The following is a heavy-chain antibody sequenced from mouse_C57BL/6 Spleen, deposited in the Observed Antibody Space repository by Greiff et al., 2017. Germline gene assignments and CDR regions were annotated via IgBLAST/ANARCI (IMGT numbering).Heavy chain of an antibody. CDR2: IYPGGGNT. D-gene: IGHD3-3*01. CDR3: KGDGYY. J-gene: IGHJ2*01. Sequence: VQLQQSGPELVKPGASVSISCTASGYTFTSYYIHWVNQRPGQGLEWIGWIYPGGGNTKYNAKFKGKATLTADTSSNPSCMQLSSLAAETSAFYCCKGDGYYWGQGTTLTVSS. CDR1: GYTFTSYY. V-gene: IGHV1-66*01.